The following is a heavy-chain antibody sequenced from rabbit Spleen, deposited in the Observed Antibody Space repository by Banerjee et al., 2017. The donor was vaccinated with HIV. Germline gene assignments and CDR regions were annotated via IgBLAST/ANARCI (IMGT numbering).Heavy chain of an antibody. J-gene: IGHJ4*01. CDR1: GFSFSSSYW. CDR3: ASSDGGNDRFKL. D-gene: IGHD6-1*01. V-gene: IGHV1S45*01. CDR2: IVAGSGRA. Sequence: EESGGGLVQPEGSLTLTCTASGFSFSSSYWICWVRQAPGKGLEWIGCIVAGSGRAYYATWAKGRFTISKTSSTTVTLQMTSLTAADTATYFCASSDGGNDRFKLWGPGTLVTVS.